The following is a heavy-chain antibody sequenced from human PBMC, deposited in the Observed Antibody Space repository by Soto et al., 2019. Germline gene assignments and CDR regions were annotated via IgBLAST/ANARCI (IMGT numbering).Heavy chain of an antibody. CDR1: GFTFSSYG. CDR2: ISYDGSNK. J-gene: IGHJ5*02. Sequence: PGGSLRLSCAASGFTFSSYGMHWVRQAPGKGLEWVAVISYDGSNKYYADSVKGRFTISRDNSKNTLYLQMNSLRAEDTAVYYCAKDLLVVAATIPWFDPWGQGTLVTVSS. D-gene: IGHD2-15*01. V-gene: IGHV3-30*18. CDR3: AKDLLVVAATIPWFDP.